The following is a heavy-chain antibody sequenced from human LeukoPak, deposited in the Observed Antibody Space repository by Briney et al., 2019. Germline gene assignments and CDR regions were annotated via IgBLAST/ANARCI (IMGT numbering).Heavy chain of an antibody. V-gene: IGHV3-23*01. J-gene: IGHJ4*02. CDR2: ISGIGGST. D-gene: IGHD3-22*01. Sequence: GGSLRLSCAASGFTFTSYAMNWVRQAPGKGLEWVSAISGIGGSTYYADSVKGRFTISRDNSKNTLYLQMNSLRAEDTAVYYCAKRYYYDSSGYYGAYFDYWGQGTLVTVSS. CDR3: AKRYYYDSSGYYGAYFDY. CDR1: GFTFTSYA.